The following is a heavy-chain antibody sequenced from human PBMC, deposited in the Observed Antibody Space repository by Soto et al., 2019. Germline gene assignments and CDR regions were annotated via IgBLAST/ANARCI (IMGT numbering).Heavy chain of an antibody. J-gene: IGHJ3*02. CDR1: GDSIIRSF. CDR2: ISDSGVT. D-gene: IGHD3-10*01. V-gene: IGHV4-59*01. CDR3: ARGAGDFSGPDSFDI. Sequence: QVQLQESGPRLVKSSETLSLVCSVSGDSIIRSFWGWIRQSPGKGLEYIGYISDSGVTDYDPSLKSRFTISVDTSKNQFSNQLTSVTAADTAMYYCARGAGDFSGPDSFDIWGQGTMGAVSS.